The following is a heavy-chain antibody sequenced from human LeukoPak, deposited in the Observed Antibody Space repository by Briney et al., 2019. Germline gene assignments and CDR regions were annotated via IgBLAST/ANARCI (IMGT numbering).Heavy chain of an antibody. J-gene: IGHJ4*02. CDR2: IYSGGST. V-gene: IGHV3-53*05. CDR1: GFTVSSNY. Sequence: PGGSLRLSCAASGFTVSSNYMSWVRQAPGKGLEWVSVIYSGGSTYYADSVKGRFTISRDNSKNTLYLQMNSLRAEDTAVYYCARAYGDYPLTWFDYWGQGTLVTVSS. CDR3: ARAYGDYPLTWFDY. D-gene: IGHD4-17*01.